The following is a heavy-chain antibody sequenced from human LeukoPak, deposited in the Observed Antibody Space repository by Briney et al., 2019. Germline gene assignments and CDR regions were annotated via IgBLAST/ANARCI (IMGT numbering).Heavy chain of an antibody. CDR3: ARGDGDYVGNWFDL. V-gene: IGHV1-24*01. J-gene: IGHJ5*02. D-gene: IGHD4-17*01. CDR2: FDPEDGET. CDR1: GYTPTELS. Sequence: ASVKVSCKVSGYTPTELSMHWVRQAPGKGLEWMGGFDPEDGETIYAQKFQGRVTMTRDTSTSTVYMELSSLRSEDTAVYYCARGDGDYVGNWFDLWGQGTLVTVSS.